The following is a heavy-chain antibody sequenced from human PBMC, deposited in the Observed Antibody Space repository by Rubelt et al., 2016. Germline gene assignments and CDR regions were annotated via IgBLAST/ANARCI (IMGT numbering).Heavy chain of an antibody. Sequence: QLQLVQYGAEVKRPGASVKVYCKASGYPFATYAMLCVRPAPRQRLDWVGWIDPGHRDTKYAQKHQGRCTMTTDTSTGTAYMGLRSLRSDDTAVYYCARVFSGTSVGWLDPWGQGTLVAVSS. D-gene: IGHD6-13*01. CDR3: ARVFSGTSVGWLDP. J-gene: IGHJ5*02. V-gene: IGHV1-3*01. CDR2: IDPGHRDT. CDR1: GYPFATYA.